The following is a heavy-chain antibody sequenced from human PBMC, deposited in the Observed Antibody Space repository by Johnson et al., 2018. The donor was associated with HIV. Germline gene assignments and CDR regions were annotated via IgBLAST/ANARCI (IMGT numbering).Heavy chain of an antibody. D-gene: IGHD3-22*01. CDR2: ISVSGGST. V-gene: IGHV3-23*04. J-gene: IGHJ3*02. CDR1: GVTLSSYA. Sequence: LVESGGGLVQPGGSLRLSCAASGVTLSSYAMSWVRQAPGKGLEWVSAISVSGGSTGYADSVKGRFTISRDNAKKSLYLQMNSLRAEDTALYYCARDSDSLYAFDIWGQGTMVTVSS. CDR3: ARDSDSLYAFDI.